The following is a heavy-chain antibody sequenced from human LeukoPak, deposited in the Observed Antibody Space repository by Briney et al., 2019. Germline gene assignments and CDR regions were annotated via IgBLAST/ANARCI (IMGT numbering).Heavy chain of an antibody. J-gene: IGHJ4*02. CDR1: GYSISSGYY. Sequence: PSETLSLTCTVSGYSISSGYYWGWIRQPPGKGLEWIGTIYHSGSTYYNPSLKSRVTISVDTSKNQFSLKLSSVTAADTAVYYCARVERAVNFDYWGQGTLVTVSS. CDR3: ARVERAVNFDY. CDR2: IYHSGST. D-gene: IGHD5-24*01. V-gene: IGHV4-38-2*02.